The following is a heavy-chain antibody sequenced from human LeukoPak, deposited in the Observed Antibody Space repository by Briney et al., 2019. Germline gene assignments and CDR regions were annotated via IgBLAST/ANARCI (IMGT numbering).Heavy chain of an antibody. CDR3: ARGRLYNWNGKGLSWFDP. CDR2: INHSGST. CDR1: GGSFSGNS. J-gene: IGHJ5*02. D-gene: IGHD1-1*01. Sequence: SETLSLTCAVYGGSFSGNSWRWIRQSPGKGLEWIGEINHSGSTNYNPSLKSRVTISVDTSKNQFSLKLSSVTAADTAVYYCARGRLYNWNGKGLSWFDPWGQGTLVTVSS. V-gene: IGHV4-34*01.